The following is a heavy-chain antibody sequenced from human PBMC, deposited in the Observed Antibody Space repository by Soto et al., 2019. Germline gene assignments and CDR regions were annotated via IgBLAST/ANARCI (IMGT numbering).Heavy chain of an antibody. Sequence: QVQLVESGGGVVQPGRSLRLSCAASGFTFSSYGMHWVRQAPGKGLEWVAVISYDGSNKYYADSVKGRFTISRDNSKNTLYLQMNSLRAEDTAVYYCAKDDYDFWSGYSRVWGKGTLVTVSS. J-gene: IGHJ4*02. CDR3: AKDDYDFWSGYSRV. CDR1: GFTFSSYG. V-gene: IGHV3-30*18. D-gene: IGHD3-3*01. CDR2: ISYDGSNK.